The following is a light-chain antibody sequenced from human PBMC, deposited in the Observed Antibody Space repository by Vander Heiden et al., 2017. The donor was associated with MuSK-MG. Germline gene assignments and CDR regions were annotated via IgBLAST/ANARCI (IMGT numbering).Light chain of an antibody. V-gene: IGKV4-1*01. CDR1: QRLLYSSSNMTY. J-gene: IGKJ2*01. Sequence: IVLAQAPNSLAVSLGEQTTNRCQASQRLLYSSSNMTYLAWFQQKPGQPPKLLIYGASTRESGVPDRFSGSGSGTEFTLTISSLQAEDAAVYYCQQDYNTQSTFGQGTKVEIK. CDR3: QQDYNTQST. CDR2: GAS.